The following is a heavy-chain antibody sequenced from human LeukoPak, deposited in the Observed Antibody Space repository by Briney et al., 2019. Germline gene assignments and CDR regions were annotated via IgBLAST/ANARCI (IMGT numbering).Heavy chain of an antibody. V-gene: IGHV4-39*07. CDR1: GGSISSSSYY. CDR3: ARAYSDYDQYFDY. D-gene: IGHD5-12*01. Sequence: PSETLSLTCTVSGGSISSSSYYWGWIRQPPGKGLEWIGSIYYSGSTYYNPSLKSRVTMSVDTSKNQFSLKLSSVTAADTAVYYCARAYSDYDQYFDYWGQGTLVTVSS. J-gene: IGHJ4*02. CDR2: IYYSGST.